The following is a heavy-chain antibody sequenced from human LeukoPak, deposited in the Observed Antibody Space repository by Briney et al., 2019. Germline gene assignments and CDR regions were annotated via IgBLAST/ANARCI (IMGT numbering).Heavy chain of an antibody. J-gene: IGHJ3*02. CDR3: TRSSGWLYDAFDI. D-gene: IGHD6-19*01. CDR1: GFTFSGSA. V-gene: IGHV3-73*01. Sequence: GGSLRLSCAASGFTFSGSAMHWDRQASGIGLEWVGRIRSKANSYATAYAASVKGRFTISRDDSKNTAYLQMNSLKTEDTAVYYCTRSSGWLYDAFDIWGQGTMVTVSS. CDR2: IRSKANSYAT.